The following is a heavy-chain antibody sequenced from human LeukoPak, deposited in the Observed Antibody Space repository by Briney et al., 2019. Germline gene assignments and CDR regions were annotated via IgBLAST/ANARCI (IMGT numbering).Heavy chain of an antibody. Sequence: PSQTLSLTCTVSGGSISSGSYYWSWIRQPAGKGLEWIGRIYPSGSTNYNPSLKSRVTISVDRSKNQFSLKLSSVTAADTAVYYCATGNYYDSSGGFDYWGQGTLVTVSS. V-gene: IGHV4-61*02. D-gene: IGHD3-22*01. J-gene: IGHJ4*02. CDR3: ATGNYYDSSGGFDY. CDR1: GGSISSGSYY. CDR2: IYPSGST.